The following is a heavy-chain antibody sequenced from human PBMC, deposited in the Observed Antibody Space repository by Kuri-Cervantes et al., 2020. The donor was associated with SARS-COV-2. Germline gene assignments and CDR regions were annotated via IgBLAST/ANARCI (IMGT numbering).Heavy chain of an antibody. CDR1: GFTFSSYG. J-gene: IGHJ6*03. CDR3: ARAAFYYYYYYMDV. CDR2: IRYDGSNK. V-gene: IGHV3-30*02. Sequence: LSLTCAASGFTFSSYGMHWVRQAPGKGLEWVAFIRYDGSNKYYADSVKGRFTISRDNSKNTLYLQMNSLRAEDTAVYYCARAAFYYYYYYMDVWGKGTTVTVSS.